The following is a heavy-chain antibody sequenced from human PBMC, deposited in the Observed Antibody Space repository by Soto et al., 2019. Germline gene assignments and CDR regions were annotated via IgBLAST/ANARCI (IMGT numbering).Heavy chain of an antibody. V-gene: IGHV1-18*01. CDR2: ISTYKGNT. J-gene: IGHJ6*02. CDR3: ARERGPVDTAMVTGLYYYYYYGMDV. Sequence: SAKACCKASCYTLTSYGISWVREAPGQGREWIGWISTYKGNTNYAQKLQGRVTMTTDTSTSTAYMELRSLRSDDTAVYYCARERGPVDTAMVTGLYYYYYYGMDVWGQGTTVTVSS. D-gene: IGHD5-18*01. CDR1: CYTLTSYG.